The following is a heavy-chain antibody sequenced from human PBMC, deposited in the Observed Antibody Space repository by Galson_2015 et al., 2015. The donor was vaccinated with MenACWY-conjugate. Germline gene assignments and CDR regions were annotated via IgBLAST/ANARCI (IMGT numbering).Heavy chain of an antibody. J-gene: IGHJ5*02. V-gene: IGHV3-53*01. Sequence: SLRLSCAVSGVTVSANCMSWVRQAPGKGLGWVSILWSGTTTRYADSVKGRCAISGDDSTNTVYLQMSSLRAEDTAMYYCARATVGYGERWLHPWGQGIPVTVSS. CDR2: LWSGTTT. CDR3: ARATVGYGERWLHP. D-gene: IGHD3-10*01. CDR1: GVTVSANC.